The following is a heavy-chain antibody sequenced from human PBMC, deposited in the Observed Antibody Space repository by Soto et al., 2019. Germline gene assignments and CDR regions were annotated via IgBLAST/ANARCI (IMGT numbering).Heavy chain of an antibody. Sequence: QVQLQESGPGLVKPSQTLSLTCTVSGGSISSGGYYWSWIRQHPGKGLEWIGYIYYSGSTYYNPSLKSRVTISVDTSKNQFSLKLSSVTAADTDVYYCERDRVVTGYYNGMDVWGQGTTVTVSS. J-gene: IGHJ6*02. D-gene: IGHD2-15*01. CDR2: IYYSGST. V-gene: IGHV4-31*03. CDR1: GGSISSGGYY. CDR3: ERDRVVTGYYNGMDV.